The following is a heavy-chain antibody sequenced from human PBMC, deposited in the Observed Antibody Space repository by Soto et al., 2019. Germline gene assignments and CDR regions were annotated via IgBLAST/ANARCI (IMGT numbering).Heavy chain of an antibody. V-gene: IGHV4-31*03. CDR3: ARVGDTAMVNFDY. J-gene: IGHJ4*02. Sequence: PSETLSLTCTVSGGSISSGGYYWSWIRQHPGKGLEWIGYIYYSGSTYYNPSLKSRVTISVDTSKNQFSLKLSSVTAADTAVYYCARVGDTAMVNFDYWGQGTLVTVSS. D-gene: IGHD5-18*01. CDR2: IYYSGST. CDR1: GGSISSGGYY.